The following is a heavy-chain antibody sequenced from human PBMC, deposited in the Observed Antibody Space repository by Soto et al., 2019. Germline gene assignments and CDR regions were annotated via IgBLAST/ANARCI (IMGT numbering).Heavy chain of an antibody. D-gene: IGHD6-13*01. Sequence: SKTLSLTCTVSGASTTSYYWSWIRQPPGKGLEWIGYMYYSGSTNYNPSLKSRVTISVDTSKSQFSLKLSSVTAADTAVYYCARNGIAATLHYFDSWGQGTLVTVSS. J-gene: IGHJ4*02. CDR1: GASTTSYY. V-gene: IGHV4-59*08. CDR3: ARNGIAATLHYFDS. CDR2: MYYSGST.